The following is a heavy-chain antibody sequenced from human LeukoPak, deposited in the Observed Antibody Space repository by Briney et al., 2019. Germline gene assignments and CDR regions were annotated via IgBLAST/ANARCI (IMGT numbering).Heavy chain of an antibody. Sequence: GGSLRLSCAAPGFTFSSYGMHWVRQAPGKGLEWVAVISYDGSNKYYADSVKGRFTISRDNSKNTLYLQMNSLRAEDTAVYYCAKEDRTSAPGYYYGMDVWGKGTTVTVSS. CDR3: AKEDRTSAPGYYYGMDV. CDR2: ISYDGSNK. CDR1: GFTFSSYG. D-gene: IGHD2-15*01. V-gene: IGHV3-30*18. J-gene: IGHJ6*04.